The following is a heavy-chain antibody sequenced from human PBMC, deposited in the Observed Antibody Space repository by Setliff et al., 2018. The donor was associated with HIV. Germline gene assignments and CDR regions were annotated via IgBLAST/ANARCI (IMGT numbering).Heavy chain of an antibody. CDR1: GGSISSSSYF. CDR3: MRGRSITIFGVAYFDF. D-gene: IGHD3-3*01. V-gene: IGHV4-39*01. Sequence: PSETLSLTCTVSGGSISSSSYFWGWIRQPPGKGLEWIGSVYYSGNTYYNPSPKGRVTISVDTSKNQFSLKLSSVTAADTAVYYCMRGRSITIFGVAYFDFWGQGTQVTVSS. J-gene: IGHJ4*02. CDR2: VYYSGNT.